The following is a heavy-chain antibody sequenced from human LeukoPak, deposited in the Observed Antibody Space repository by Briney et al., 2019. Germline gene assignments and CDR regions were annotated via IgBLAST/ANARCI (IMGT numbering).Heavy chain of an antibody. Sequence: GGSLRLSCAASGFTFSSYSMNWVRQAPGKGLEWVSSISSSSSYIYYADSVKGRFTISRDNAKNSLYLQMNILRAEDTAVYYCARDARFRVYLARTDKLGIAAAGTGYYYGMDVWGQGTTVTVSS. CDR3: ARDARFRVYLARTDKLGIAAAGTGYYYGMDV. CDR2: ISSSSSYI. J-gene: IGHJ6*02. D-gene: IGHD6-13*01. CDR1: GFTFSSYS. V-gene: IGHV3-21*01.